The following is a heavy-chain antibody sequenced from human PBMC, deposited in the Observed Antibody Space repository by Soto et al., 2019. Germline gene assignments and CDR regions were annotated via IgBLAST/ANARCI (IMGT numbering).Heavy chain of an antibody. D-gene: IGHD2-21*02. J-gene: IGHJ4*02. CDR3: ARAGGNSDYFDY. V-gene: IGHV4-30-2*01. CDR2: IYHSGST. CDR1: GGSISSGGYS. Sequence: PSETLSLTCAVSGGSISSGGYSWSWIRQPPGKGLEWIGYIYHSGSTYYNPSLKSRVTISVDRSKNQFSLKLSSVTAADTAVYYCARAGGNSDYFDYWGQGTLVTVSS.